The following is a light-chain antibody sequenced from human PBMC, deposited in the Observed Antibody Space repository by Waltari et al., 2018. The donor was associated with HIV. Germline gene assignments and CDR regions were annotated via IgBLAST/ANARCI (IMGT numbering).Light chain of an antibody. CDR2: WAS. V-gene: IGKV4-1*01. Sequence: DIVVTLFLSHLDVSLRGRAPVSCKSSQSLLYRSSSYLAWYQQKLGQPPLLLISWASTRESGVPDRFAGSGSGRNFTLTISSLQPEDVAVYYCQQYFSSPLTFGPGTKVGI. CDR3: QQYFSSPLT. CDR1: QSLLYRSSSY. J-gene: IGKJ3*01.